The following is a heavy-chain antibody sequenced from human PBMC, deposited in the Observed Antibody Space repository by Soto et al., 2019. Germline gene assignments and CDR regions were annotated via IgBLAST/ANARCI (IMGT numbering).Heavy chain of an antibody. Sequence: VELVESGGDSVQPGESLRLSCAASGFTFDGYAIHWVRQVPGKGPEWVAGVNWNGAMIGYADSARGRFTISRDNAKNSLFLQMKSLRSDDTAMYFCARERDRYDFRVGGFDYWGHGVLVTVSS. J-gene: IGHJ4*01. CDR3: ARERDRYDFRVGGFDY. D-gene: IGHD3-3*01. CDR1: GFTFDGYA. CDR2: VNWNGAMI. V-gene: IGHV3-9*01.